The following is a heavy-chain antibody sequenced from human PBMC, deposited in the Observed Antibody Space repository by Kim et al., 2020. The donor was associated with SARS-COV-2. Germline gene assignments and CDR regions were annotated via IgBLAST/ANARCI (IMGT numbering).Heavy chain of an antibody. Sequence: GSLRLSCAASGFTFSSYAMSWVRQAPGKGLEWVSAISGSGGSTYYADSVKGRFTISRDNSKNTLYLQMNSLRAEDTAVYYCAKRPEYDYYYYGMDVWGQGTTVTVSS. D-gene: IGHD6-6*01. J-gene: IGHJ6*02. CDR3: AKRPEYDYYYYGMDV. CDR2: ISGSGGST. CDR1: GFTFSSYA. V-gene: IGHV3-23*01.